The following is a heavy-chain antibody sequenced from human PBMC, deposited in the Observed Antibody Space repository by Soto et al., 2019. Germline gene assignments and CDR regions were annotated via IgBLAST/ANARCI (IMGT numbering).Heavy chain of an antibody. V-gene: IGHV1-2*02. CDR2: INANNGGA. J-gene: IGHJ5*02. CDR1: GYTFTDYH. CDR3: AREGGSETLQPSYNWFDT. D-gene: IGHD6-25*01. Sequence: QVQLVQSGAEVKKPGASVKVSCKASGYTFTDYHIHWVRQAPGQGLEFMGWINANNGGAGSAQQFQGRVTVTRDTSITQVYMELSNLRSDDTAVYYCAREGGSETLQPSYNWFDTWGQGTLVTVSS.